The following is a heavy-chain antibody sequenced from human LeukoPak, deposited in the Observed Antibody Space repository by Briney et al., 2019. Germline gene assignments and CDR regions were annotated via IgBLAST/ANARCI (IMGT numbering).Heavy chain of an antibody. CDR2: IYYSGST. CDR3: ARALYSDAWFDP. V-gene: IGHV4-59*11. CDR1: GGSISSHY. Sequence: SETLSLTCTVSGGSISSHYWSWIRQPPGKGLEWIGYIYYSGSTNYNPSLKSRVTISVDTSKNQFSLKLSSVTAADTAVYYCARALYSDAWFDPWGQGTLVTVSS. J-gene: IGHJ5*02. D-gene: IGHD3-16*01.